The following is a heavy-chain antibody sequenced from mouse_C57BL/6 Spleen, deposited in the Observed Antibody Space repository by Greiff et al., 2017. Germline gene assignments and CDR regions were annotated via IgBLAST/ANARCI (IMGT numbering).Heavy chain of an antibody. Sequence: VQLQQSGAELVRPGSSVKLSCKASGYTFTGYWMNWVKQRPIQGLEWIGNIDPADSETHYNQKFKDKATLTVDKSSSTAYMQLSSLTSEDSAVYYCSRAITTVVAAGYFDYWGQGTTLTVSS. J-gene: IGHJ2*01. D-gene: IGHD1-1*01. V-gene: IGHV1-52*01. CDR2: IDPADSET. CDR1: GYTFTGYW. CDR3: SRAITTVVAAGYFDY.